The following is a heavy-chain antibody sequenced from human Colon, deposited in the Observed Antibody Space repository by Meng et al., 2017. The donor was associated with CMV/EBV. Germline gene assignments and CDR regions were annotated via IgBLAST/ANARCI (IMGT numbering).Heavy chain of an antibody. V-gene: IGHV4-34*01. CDR1: VGSVSPYD. CDR2: SDHTGST. J-gene: IGHJ4*02. D-gene: IGHD3-10*01. Sequence: QRHQGGAGLCKPSEALSHAIPQDVGSVSPYDWNWIRQSPGKGLEWIAESDHTGSTNYNPSLKSRVTISIDTSNSHFSLNLTSATAADTAVYYCARGGGTPIRGVLPFDFWGQGPLVTVSS. CDR3: ARGGGTPIRGVLPFDF.